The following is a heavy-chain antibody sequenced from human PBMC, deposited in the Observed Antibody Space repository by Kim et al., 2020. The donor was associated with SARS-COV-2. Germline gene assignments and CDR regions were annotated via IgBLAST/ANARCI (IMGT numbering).Heavy chain of an antibody. Sequence: ASVKVSCKASGYMFTTYYVNWVRQAPGQGLQWMATVNPRTGNTSYAPDFQGRVTLTSDSSSATVQMEMRGLTSGDTAVYYCARDLTRTRGYGIKYYAMDV. J-gene: IGHJ6*03. CDR3: ARDLTRTRGYGIKYYAMDV. V-gene: IGHV1-46*01. CDR2: VNPRTGNT. CDR1: GYMFTTYY. D-gene: IGHD3-16*01.